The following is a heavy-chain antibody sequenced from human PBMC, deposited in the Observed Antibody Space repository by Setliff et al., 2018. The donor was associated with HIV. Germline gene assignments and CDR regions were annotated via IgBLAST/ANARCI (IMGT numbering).Heavy chain of an antibody. CDR3: AKTSVGATGLYAFDI. Sequence: SETLSLTCTVSGGSIGSGSHHWSWIRQPAGKGLEWIGHIYTTGSTNYNPSLKSRVTISADTPNNQFSLRLTSMTAADTAVYYCAKTSVGATGLYAFDIWGQGTMVTVSS. D-gene: IGHD1-26*01. CDR2: IYTTGST. V-gene: IGHV4-61*09. CDR1: GGSIGSGSHH. J-gene: IGHJ3*02.